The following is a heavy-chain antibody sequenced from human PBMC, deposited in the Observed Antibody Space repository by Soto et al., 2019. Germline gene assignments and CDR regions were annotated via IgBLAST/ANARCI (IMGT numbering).Heavy chain of an antibody. D-gene: IGHD3-3*01. Sequence: QVHLVESGGGVVQPGRSLRLSCAASGFTFSTSGMHWVRQAPGKGLEWVAVISYDERNKYYAESVKGRFTISSDNSKNTLYLPMNSLRAEDTAVYYCAKDRYWSGHLEPTLLGYLGQGTLVTVSS. J-gene: IGHJ4*02. V-gene: IGHV3-30*18. CDR3: AKDRYWSGHLEPTLLGY. CDR2: ISYDERNK. CDR1: GFTFSTSG.